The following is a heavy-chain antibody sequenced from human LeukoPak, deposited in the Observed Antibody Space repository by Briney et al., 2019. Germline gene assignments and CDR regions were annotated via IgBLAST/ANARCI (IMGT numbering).Heavy chain of an antibody. Sequence: GGSLRLSCAASGFTFSNFAMNWVRQAPGKGLEWVSSIRGGGANPHYADSVKGRFTISRDNSKNTLYLQMNSLRAEDTAVYYCANGNRCTSPNCLGYYYFYMDVWGKGTTVTVSS. CDR2: IRGGGANP. V-gene: IGHV3-23*01. D-gene: IGHD2-8*01. CDR1: GFTFSNFA. CDR3: ANGNRCTSPNCLGYYYFYMDV. J-gene: IGHJ6*03.